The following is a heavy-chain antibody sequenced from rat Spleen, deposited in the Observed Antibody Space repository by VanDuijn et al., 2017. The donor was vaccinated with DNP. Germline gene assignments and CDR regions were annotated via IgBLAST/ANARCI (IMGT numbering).Heavy chain of an antibody. CDR1: GLSLTSNS. Sequence: QVQLKESGPGLVQPSQTLSLTCTVSGLSLTSNSVSWIRQPPGKGLEWIAAISSGGSSYFNSVLKSRLSISRDTSKSQVFLKMNSLQPEDTGTYYCARRYNAGYFDYWGQGVMVTVSS. D-gene: IGHD4-3*01. CDR3: ARRYNAGYFDY. CDR2: ISSGGSS. V-gene: IGHV2S12*01. J-gene: IGHJ2*01.